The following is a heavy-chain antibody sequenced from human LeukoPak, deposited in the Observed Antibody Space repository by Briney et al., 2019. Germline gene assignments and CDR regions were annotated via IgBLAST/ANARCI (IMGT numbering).Heavy chain of an antibody. J-gene: IGHJ4*02. D-gene: IGHD3-10*01. CDR1: GYTFTSYG. CDR3: ARAPPVTMVRGVLPRGY. CDR2: ISAYNGNT. Sequence: EASVKVSCKASGYTFTSYGISWVRQAPGQGLEWMGWISAYNGNTNYAQKLQGRVTMTIDTSTSTAYMELRSLRSDDTAVYYCARAPPVTMVRGVLPRGYWGQGTLVTVSS. V-gene: IGHV1-18*01.